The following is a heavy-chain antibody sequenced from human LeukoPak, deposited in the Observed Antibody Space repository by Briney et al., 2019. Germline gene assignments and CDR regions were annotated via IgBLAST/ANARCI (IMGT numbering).Heavy chain of an antibody. V-gene: IGHV3-9*01. CDR2: ISWNSGSI. J-gene: IGHJ4*02. Sequence: PGGSLRLSCAASGFTFDDYAMHWVRQAPGKGLEWVSGISWNSGSIGYADSVKGRFTISRDNAKNSLYLQMNSLRAEDTAVYYWAKGVYSTSWWSVDYWGQGTLVTVSS. D-gene: IGHD2-2*01. CDR1: GFTFDDYA. CDR3: AKGVYSTSWWSVDY.